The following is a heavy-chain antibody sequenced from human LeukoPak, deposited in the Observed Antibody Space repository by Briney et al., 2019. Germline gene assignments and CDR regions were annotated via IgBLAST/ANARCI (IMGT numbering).Heavy chain of an antibody. CDR3: ARVGRDYYYYYMDV. CDR1: GGSISSSSYY. CDR2: IYYSGST. Sequence: SETLSLTCTVSGGSISSSSYYWGWIRQPPGKGLEWIGSIYYSGSTYYNPSLKSRVAISVDRSKNQFSLKLSSVTAADTAVYYCARVGRDYYYYYMDVWGKGTTVTVSS. J-gene: IGHJ6*03. D-gene: IGHD3-10*01. V-gene: IGHV4-39*07.